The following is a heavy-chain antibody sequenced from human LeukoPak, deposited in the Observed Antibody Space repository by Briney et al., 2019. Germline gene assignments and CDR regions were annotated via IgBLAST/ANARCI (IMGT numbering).Heavy chain of an antibody. CDR2: INPNSGGT. V-gene: IGHV1-2*02. J-gene: IGHJ4*02. D-gene: IGHD5-12*01. CDR1: GYTFTSYY. Sequence: RASVKVSCKASGYTFTSYYMHWVRQAPGQGLEWMGIINPNSGGTNYAQKFQGRVTMTRDTSISTAYMELSRLRSDDTAVYYCARDHPHDKGYSGYSYFDSWGQGTLVTVSS. CDR3: ARDHPHDKGYSGYSYFDS.